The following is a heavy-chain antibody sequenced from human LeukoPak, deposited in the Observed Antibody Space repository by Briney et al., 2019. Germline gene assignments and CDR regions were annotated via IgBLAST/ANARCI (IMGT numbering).Heavy chain of an antibody. CDR3: ARESQYSGSPY. J-gene: IGHJ4*02. D-gene: IGHD1-26*01. CDR1: GFTFSSYG. Sequence: GGSLRLSCAASGFTFSSYGMSWIRQAPGKGLEWVSYISSSGSTIYYADSVKGRFTISRDNAKNSLYLQMNSLRAEDTAVYYCARESQYSGSPYWGQGTLVTVSS. CDR2: ISSSGSTI. V-gene: IGHV3-48*04.